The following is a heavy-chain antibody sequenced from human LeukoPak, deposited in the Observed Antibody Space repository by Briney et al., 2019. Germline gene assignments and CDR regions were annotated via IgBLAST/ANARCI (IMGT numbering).Heavy chain of an antibody. J-gene: IGHJ4*02. CDR1: GGSISSYY. V-gene: IGHV4-59*01. CDR2: IYYSGST. CDR3: ARGGSGSYHPLGY. Sequence: SETLSLTCTVSGGSISSYYWSWIRQPPGKGLEWIGYIYYSGSTNYNPSLKSRVTISVDTSKNQFSLKLSSVTAADTAVYYCARGGSGSYHPLGYWGQGTLVTVSS. D-gene: IGHD3-10*01.